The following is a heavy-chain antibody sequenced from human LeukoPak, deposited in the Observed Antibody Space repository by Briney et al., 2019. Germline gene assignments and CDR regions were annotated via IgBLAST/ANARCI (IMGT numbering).Heavy chain of an antibody. CDR3: ARDHNYDFWSGYYYNWFDP. V-gene: IGHV4-61*02. CDR1: GGSISSGSYY. J-gene: IGHJ5*02. Sequence: SETLSLTCTVSGGSISSGSYYWSWIRQPAVKGLEWIGRIYTSGSTNYNPSLKSRVTISVDTSKNQFSLKLSSVTAADTAVYYCARDHNYDFWSGYYYNWFDPWGQGTLVTVSS. D-gene: IGHD3-3*01. CDR2: IYTSGST.